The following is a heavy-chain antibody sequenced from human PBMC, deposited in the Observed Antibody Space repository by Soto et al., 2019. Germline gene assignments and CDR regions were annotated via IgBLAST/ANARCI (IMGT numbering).Heavy chain of an antibody. D-gene: IGHD2-8*01. CDR3: ARPQIQSVFLAFDI. CDR1: GYSFTSYW. CDR2: IYPCDSDT. V-gene: IGHV5-51*01. Sequence: RGESLKISCKGSGYSFTSYWIGWVRQMPGKGMEWMGIIYPCDSDTRYSPSIQGQVTITADKSISTAYLQWSSLKDSDTAMYYCARPQIQSVFLAFDIWGQGTMVTVSS. J-gene: IGHJ3*02.